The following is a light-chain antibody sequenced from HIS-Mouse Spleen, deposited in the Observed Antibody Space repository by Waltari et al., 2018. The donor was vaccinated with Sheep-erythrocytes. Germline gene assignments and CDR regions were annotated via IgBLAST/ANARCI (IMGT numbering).Light chain of an antibody. V-gene: IGKV1-13*02. CDR2: DAS. Sequence: AIQLTQSPSSLSTSVGDRVPIPCRASQGISSALAWYQQKPGKPPKLLIYDASSLERGVPARFSGSGAGTDFTLTISSLQPEDFATYYCQQFNSHPMYTFGQGTKLEIK. CDR3: QQFNSHPMYT. CDR1: QGISSA. J-gene: IGKJ2*01.